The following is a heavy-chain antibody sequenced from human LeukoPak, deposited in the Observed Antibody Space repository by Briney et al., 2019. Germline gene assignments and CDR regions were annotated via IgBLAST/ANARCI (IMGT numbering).Heavy chain of an antibody. D-gene: IGHD3-3*01. V-gene: IGHV3-64D*06. J-gene: IGHJ5*02. Sequence: PGGSLRLSCSASGFTFSSYAMHWVRQAPGKGLEYVSAISSNGGSTYYADSVKGRFTISRDNPKNTLYLQMSSLRAEDTAVYYCVKGILRFSQQPFDPWGQGTLVTVSS. CDR3: VKGILRFSQQPFDP. CDR1: GFTFSSYA. CDR2: ISSNGGST.